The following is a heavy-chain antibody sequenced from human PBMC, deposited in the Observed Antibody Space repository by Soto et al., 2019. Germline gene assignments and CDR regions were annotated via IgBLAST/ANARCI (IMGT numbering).Heavy chain of an antibody. V-gene: IGHV2-5*01. CDR2: IYWYADK. CDR3: AHSQPSYCSPSYCFDY. D-gene: IGHD2-15*01. J-gene: IGHJ4*02. Sequence: QITLKESGPTLVNPTQTRTLTCTFSGFSLSTSGVGVGCIRQPPGTALEWLALIYWYADKRYSQSLKSRLTIAKDTSKHQVVLTMTNMDPVDTARYYSAHSQPSYCSPSYCFDYCGQGTLVTVSS. CDR1: GFSLSTSGVG.